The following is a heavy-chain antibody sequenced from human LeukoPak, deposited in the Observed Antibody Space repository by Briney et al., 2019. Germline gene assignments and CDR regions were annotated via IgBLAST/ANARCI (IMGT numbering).Heavy chain of an antibody. J-gene: IGHJ6*02. V-gene: IGHV3-23*01. D-gene: IGHD5-12*01. CDR2: MNNGPGAT. CDR3: AKTHYDLLDV. CDR1: GFSFSTSP. Sequence: GGSLRLSCAASGFSFSTSPMSWVRQPPGKGLEWVSAMNNGPGATFHRDSVRGRFTISRDDSKSTLYLQMNSLRAEDTGTYYCAKTHYDLLDVWGQGTTVTVSS.